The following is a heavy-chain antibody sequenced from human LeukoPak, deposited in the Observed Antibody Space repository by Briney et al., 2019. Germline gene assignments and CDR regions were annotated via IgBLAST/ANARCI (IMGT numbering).Heavy chain of an antibody. CDR2: INPSGGST. D-gene: IGHD6-19*01. J-gene: IGHJ5*02. CDR1: GYTFTIYY. CDR3: ARDSSGCWFDP. Sequence: ASVTVSFTASGYTFTIYYMHWVRQAPGQGLEWMGIINPSGGSTSYEQKFQGRVTMTRDTSTSTVYMELSSLRSEDTAVYYCARDSSGCWFDPWGQGTLVTVSS. V-gene: IGHV1-46*01.